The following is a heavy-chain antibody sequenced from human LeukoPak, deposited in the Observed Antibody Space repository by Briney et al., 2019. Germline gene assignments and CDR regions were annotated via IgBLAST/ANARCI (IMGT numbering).Heavy chain of an antibody. V-gene: IGHV3-74*01. CDR2: INSDVTKI. CDR3: ARGVIFVWGVYYFDL. J-gene: IGHJ4*02. Sequence: PGRSLRLSCAASGFTLGTYWMHWVRQAPGKGLVWVARINSDVTKISYADSVKGRFSISSDHANNTVYLQMNSLRVEDTAVYYCARGVIFVWGVYYFDLWGQGTLVTVSS. CDR1: GFTLGTYW. D-gene: IGHD3-10*02.